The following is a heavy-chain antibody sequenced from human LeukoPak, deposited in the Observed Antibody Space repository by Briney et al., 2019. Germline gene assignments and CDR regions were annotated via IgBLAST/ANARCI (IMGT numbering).Heavy chain of an antibody. J-gene: IGHJ6*02. V-gene: IGHV4-31*03. CDR2: IYYSGST. CDR1: GGSISSGGYY. CDR3: ARVLTQYYYYGMGV. Sequence: SETLSLTCTVSGGSISSGGYYWSWIRLHPGKGLEWIGYIYYSGSTYYNPSLKSRVTISVDTSKNQFSLKLSSVTAADAAVYYCARVLTQYYYYGMGVWGQGTTVTVSS.